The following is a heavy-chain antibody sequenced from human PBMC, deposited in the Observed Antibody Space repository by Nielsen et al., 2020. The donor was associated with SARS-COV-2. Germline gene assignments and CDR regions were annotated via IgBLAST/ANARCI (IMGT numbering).Heavy chain of an antibody. V-gene: IGHV4-31*03. CDR2: IYFSGRT. D-gene: IGHD5-12*01. J-gene: IGHJ6*02. CDR1: GGSISSGGYY. CDR3: ARESSGYDHYNYGMDV. Sequence: SETLSLTCTVSGGSISSGGYYWSWIRHHPEKGLVWIGYIYFSGRTCYNPSLKSRVTISVDTSKNQFSLSLRSVTAADTAVNYCARESSGYDHYNYGMDVWGQGTTVTVSS.